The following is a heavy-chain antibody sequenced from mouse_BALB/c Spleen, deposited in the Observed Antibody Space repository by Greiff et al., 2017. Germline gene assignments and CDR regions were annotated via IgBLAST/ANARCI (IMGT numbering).Heavy chain of an antibody. D-gene: IGHD2-3*01. V-gene: IGHV2-5-1*01. CDR1: GFSLTSYG. J-gene: IGHJ2*01. CDR2: IWRGGST. CDR3: AKKAYDGYYYFDY. Sequence: VQLQQSGPSLVQPSQSLSITCTVSGFSLTSYGVHWVRQSPGKGLEWLGVIWRGGSTDYNAAFMSRLSITKDNSKSQVFFKMNSLQADDTAIYYCAKKAYDGYYYFDYWGQGTTLTVSS.